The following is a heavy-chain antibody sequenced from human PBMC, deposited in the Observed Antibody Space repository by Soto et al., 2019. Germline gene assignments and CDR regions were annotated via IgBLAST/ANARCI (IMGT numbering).Heavy chain of an antibody. Sequence: QVQLVQSGAEVKKPGASVKVSCKASGYTFTSYAMHWVRQAPGQRLEWMGWINAGNGNTKYSQKFQGRVTITRDTSASTAYMELSSLRSEDTAVYYCAREGSGFGELLPWGQGTLVTVSS. V-gene: IGHV1-3*01. CDR3: AREGSGFGELLP. D-gene: IGHD3-10*01. J-gene: IGHJ5*02. CDR1: GYTFTSYA. CDR2: INAGNGNT.